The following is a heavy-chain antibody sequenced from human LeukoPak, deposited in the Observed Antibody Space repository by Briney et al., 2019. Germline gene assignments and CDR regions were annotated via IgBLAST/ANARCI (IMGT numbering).Heavy chain of an antibody. CDR1: GFTFSSYG. J-gene: IGHJ5*02. V-gene: IGHV3-30*02. D-gene: IGHD1-26*01. CDR3: ARAGGSGSLSSWFDP. CDR2: IRYDGSNK. Sequence: GGSLRLSCAASGFTFSSYGMHWVRQAPGKGLEWVAFIRYDGSNKYYADSVKGRFTISRDNAKNSLYLQMNSLRAEDTAAYYCARAGGSGSLSSWFDPWGQGTLVTVSS.